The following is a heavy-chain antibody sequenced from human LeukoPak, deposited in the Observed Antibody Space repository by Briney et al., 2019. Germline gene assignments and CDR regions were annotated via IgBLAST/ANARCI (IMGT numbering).Heavy chain of an antibody. D-gene: IGHD5-24*01. CDR2: LNPRSGST. CDR1: GYTFINYF. J-gene: IGHJ4*02. Sequence: ASVKVSCKASGYTFINYFIHWVRQAPGQGLEWMGVLNPRSGSTTYAQKFQGRVTMTRDTSTSTVYVEVSSLRSEGTAVYYCAREGDGYKDFDYWGQGTLVTVSS. CDR3: AREGDGYKDFDY. V-gene: IGHV1-46*01.